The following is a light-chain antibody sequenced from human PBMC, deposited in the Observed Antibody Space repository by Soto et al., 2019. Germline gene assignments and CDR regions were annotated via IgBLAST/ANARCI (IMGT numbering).Light chain of an antibody. J-gene: IGKJ1*01. CDR1: QSINNL. CDR3: QQYNSYWK. CDR2: DVS. V-gene: IGKV1-5*01. Sequence: DVQMTQSPSALSASVGDRVTITCRASQSINNLLAWYQQKPGKAPKFLIYDVSTLESGVPSRFSGSGSGTEFTLTISSLQPDDFATYYCQQYNSYWKFGQGTKVDIK.